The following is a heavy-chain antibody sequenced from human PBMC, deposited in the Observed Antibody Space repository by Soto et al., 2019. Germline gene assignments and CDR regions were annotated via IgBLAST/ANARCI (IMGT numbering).Heavy chain of an antibody. CDR2: IYYSGST. D-gene: IGHD2-21*02. Sequence: QLQLQESGPGLVKPSETLSLTCTVSGGSISSSSCYWGWIRQPPGKGLEWIGSIYYSGSTYYNPSLKSRVTISVDTSKNQFSLKLSSVTAADTAVYYCARLTVEEGDGYYYYGLDVWGQGTTVTVSS. CDR1: GGSISSSSCY. V-gene: IGHV4-39*01. J-gene: IGHJ6*02. CDR3: ARLTVEEGDGYYYYGLDV.